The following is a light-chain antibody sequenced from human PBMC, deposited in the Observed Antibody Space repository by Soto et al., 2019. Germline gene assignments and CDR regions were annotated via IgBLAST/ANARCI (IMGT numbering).Light chain of an antibody. CDR3: CSYAGSYTHV. CDR2: DVT. J-gene: IGLJ1*01. V-gene: IGLV2-11*01. Sequence: SVLNQPRSVSGAPGQSVTISCTGTSSVVGGYNFVSWYQQYPGKAPKLIIYDVTKGPSGVPDRFSGSKSGNTASLTISGLQTDDEADYYCCSYAGSYTHVFGTGTKVTV. CDR1: SSVVGGYNF.